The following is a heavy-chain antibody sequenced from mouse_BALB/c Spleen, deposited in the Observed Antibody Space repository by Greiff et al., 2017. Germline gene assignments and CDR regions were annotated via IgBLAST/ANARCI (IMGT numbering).Heavy chain of an antibody. V-gene: IGHV3-2*02. D-gene: IGHD2-2*01. CDR3: ARGHGYYWYFDV. CDR2: ISYSGST. CDR1: GYSITSDYA. Sequence: EVKLVESGPGLVKPSQSLSLTCTVTGYSITSDYAWNWIRQFPGNKLEWMGYISYSGSTSYNPSLKSRISITRDTSKNQFFLQLNSVTTEDTATYYCARGHGYYWYFDVWGAGTTVTVAS. J-gene: IGHJ1*01.